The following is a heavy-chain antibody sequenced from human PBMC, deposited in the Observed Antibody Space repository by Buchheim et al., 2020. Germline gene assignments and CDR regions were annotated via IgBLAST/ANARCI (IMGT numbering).Heavy chain of an antibody. V-gene: IGHV3-30-3*01. CDR2: ISYDGSNK. J-gene: IGHJ4*02. D-gene: IGHD3-10*01. CDR3: AREGQVGEYYRSLNY. CDR1: GFTFSSYA. Sequence: QVQLVESGGGVVQPGRSLRLSCAASGFTFSSYAMHWVRQAPGKGLEWVAVISYDGSNKYYADSVKGRFTISRDNSKNTLYLQMNSLRAEDTAVYYCAREGQVGEYYRSLNYWGQGTL.